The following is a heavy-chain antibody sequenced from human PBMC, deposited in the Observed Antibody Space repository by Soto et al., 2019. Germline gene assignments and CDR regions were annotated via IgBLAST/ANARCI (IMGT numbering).Heavy chain of an antibody. CDR2: IYYSGHT. J-gene: IGHJ5*02. V-gene: IGHV4-30-4*01. D-gene: IGHD2-2*01. CDR3: VRGTPIGQLLSWFDP. CDR1: GGFISSGDYY. Sequence: QVQLQESGPGLVKPSQTLSLTCTVSGGFISSGDYYWNWIRQPPGKGLEWIGYIYYSGHTYFNPSLKSRVTISVDTSKDQFSLTLSSVTVADTAVYYGVRGTPIGQLLSWFDPWGQGTLVTVSS.